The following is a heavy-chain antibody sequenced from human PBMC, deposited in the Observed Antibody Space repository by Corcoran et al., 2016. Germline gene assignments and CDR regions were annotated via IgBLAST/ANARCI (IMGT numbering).Heavy chain of an antibody. CDR3: ARVGDTRLPGGTTSTWFDP. CDR1: GYTFTSYG. CDR2: ISAYNGNT. J-gene: IGHJ5*02. D-gene: IGHD3-16*01. Sequence: QVQLVQSGAEVKKPGASVKVSCKASGYTFTSYGISWVRQAPGQGLERMGWISAYNGNTNYAQKLQGRVTMTTDTSTSTAYMELRSLRSDDPAVYCCARVGDTRLPGGTTSTWFDPWGQGTLVTVSS. V-gene: IGHV1-18*01.